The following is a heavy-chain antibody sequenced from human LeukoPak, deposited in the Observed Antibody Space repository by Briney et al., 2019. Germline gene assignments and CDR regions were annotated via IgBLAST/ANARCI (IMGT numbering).Heavy chain of an antibody. CDR3: ARDIFDILTGHQKNFDY. CDR1: GGSISSSS. V-gene: IGHV3-21*01. D-gene: IGHD3-9*01. CDR2: ISSSSSYI. Sequence: ETLSLTCTVSGGSISSSSYYWGWIRQAPGKGLEWVSSISSSSSYIYYADSVKGRFTISRDNAKNSLYLQMNSLRAEDTAVYYCARDIFDILTGHQKNFDYWGQGTLVTVSS. J-gene: IGHJ4*02.